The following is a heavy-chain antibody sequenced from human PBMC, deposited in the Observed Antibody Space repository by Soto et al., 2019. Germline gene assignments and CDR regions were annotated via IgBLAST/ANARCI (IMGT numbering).Heavy chain of an antibody. CDR3: TRFYYDSSGYRSWYFDL. J-gene: IGHJ2*01. CDR1: GFTFRDYV. D-gene: IGHD3-22*01. CDR2: IRSKPYGATT. V-gene: IGHV3-49*03. Sequence: GGSLRLSCTASGFTFRDYVMTWFRQAPGKGLDWVGFIRSKPYGATTEYAASVEGRFTISRDDSKSIAYLQMNSLKTEDTGVYYCTRFYYDSSGYRSWYFDLWGRGTLVTVSS.